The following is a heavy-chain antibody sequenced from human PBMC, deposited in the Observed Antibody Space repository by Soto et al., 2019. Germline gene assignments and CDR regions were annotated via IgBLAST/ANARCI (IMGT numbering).Heavy chain of an antibody. Sequence: SETLSLTCAVYGGSVSVYYWSWIRQPPGKGLEWIGEINHSESTNYNPSLNSRVTISVDTSKNQFSLKLSSVPAADTAVYYCARGRFSYSSSSWNWFDPWGQGTLVTVSS. D-gene: IGHD6-13*01. CDR2: INHSEST. J-gene: IGHJ5*02. V-gene: IGHV4-34*01. CDR3: ARGRFSYSSSSWNWFDP. CDR1: GGSVSVYY.